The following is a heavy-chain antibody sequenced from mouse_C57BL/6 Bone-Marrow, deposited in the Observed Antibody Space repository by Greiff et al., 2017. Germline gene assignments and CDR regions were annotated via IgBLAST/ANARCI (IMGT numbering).Heavy chain of an antibody. CDR3: ARFYYDYERGYWYFDV. V-gene: IGHV1-63*01. D-gene: IGHD2-4*01. CDR1: GYTFTNYW. Sequence: VQLQQSGAELVRPGTSVKMSCKASGYTFTNYWIGWAKQRPGHGLEWIGDIYPGGGYTNYNEKFKGKDTLTADKSSSTAYMQFSSLTSEDSAIYYCARFYYDYERGYWYFDVWGTGTTVTVSS. CDR2: IYPGGGYT. J-gene: IGHJ1*03.